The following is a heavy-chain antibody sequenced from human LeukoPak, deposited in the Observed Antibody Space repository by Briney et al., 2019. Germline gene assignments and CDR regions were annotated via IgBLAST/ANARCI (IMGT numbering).Heavy chain of an antibody. Sequence: GGSLRLSCAASGFTFSSYGMNWVRQAPGKGLEWVSGISPSGDITYYADSVMGRFSISRDNPKSTVSLQMSSLRAEDTALYYCVRDLHWGGFDVWGQGTMVTVSS. V-gene: IGHV3-23*01. D-gene: IGHD7-27*01. J-gene: IGHJ3*01. CDR2: ISPSGDIT. CDR1: GFTFSSYG. CDR3: VRDLHWGGFDV.